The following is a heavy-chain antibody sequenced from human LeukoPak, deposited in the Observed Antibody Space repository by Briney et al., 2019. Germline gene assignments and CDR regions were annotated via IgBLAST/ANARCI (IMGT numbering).Heavy chain of an antibody. CDR3: AKDRGFGSGTGYYFDY. CDR2: IRYDGSNK. D-gene: IGHD3-10*01. V-gene: IGHV3-30*02. Sequence: PGGSLRLSCAASGFTFSSYGMHWVRQAPGKGLEWVAFIRYDGSNKYYADSVKGRFTISRDNSKNTLYLQMNSLRAEDTAVYYCAKDRGFGSGTGYYFDYWGQGTLVSVSS. J-gene: IGHJ4*02. CDR1: GFTFSSYG.